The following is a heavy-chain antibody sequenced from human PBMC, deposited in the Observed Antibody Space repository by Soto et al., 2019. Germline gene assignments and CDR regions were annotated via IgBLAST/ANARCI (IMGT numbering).Heavy chain of an antibody. Sequence: ASVKVSCKASGYTFTSYGISWVRQAPGQGLEWMGWISAYNGNTNYAQKLQGRVTMTTDTSTSTAYMELRSLRSDDTAVYYCARAPTDILLPLFGDPNLLDYWGQGTLVTVSS. CDR1: GYTFTSYG. D-gene: IGHD3-10*01. J-gene: IGHJ4*02. CDR2: ISAYNGNT. CDR3: ARAPTDILLPLFGDPNLLDY. V-gene: IGHV1-18*04.